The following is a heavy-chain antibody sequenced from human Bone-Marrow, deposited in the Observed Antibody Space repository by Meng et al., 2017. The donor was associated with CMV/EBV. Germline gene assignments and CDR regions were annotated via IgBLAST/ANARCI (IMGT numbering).Heavy chain of an antibody. J-gene: IGHJ3*02. CDR2: IIPIFGTA. CDR1: GGTFSSYA. D-gene: IGHD2-15*01. Sequence: SVKVSCKASGGTFSSYAISWVRQAPGQGLEWMGGIIPIFGTANYAQKFQGRVTITTDESTSTAYMELSSLRSEDTAVYYCARGVVVAAIGAFDIWGQGTRVTVSS. CDR3: ARGVVVAAIGAFDI. V-gene: IGHV1-69*05.